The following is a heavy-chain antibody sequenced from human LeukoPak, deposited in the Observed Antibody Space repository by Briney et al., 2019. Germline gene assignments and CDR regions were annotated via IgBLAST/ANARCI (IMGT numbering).Heavy chain of an antibody. CDR2: IYGGGST. D-gene: IGHD1-26*01. CDR1: GFTVSSNY. CDR3: AREASGSYFAN. V-gene: IGHV3-53*01. Sequence: QSGGSLRLSCAASGFTVSSNYMSWVRQAPGKGLEWVSVIYGGGSTYYADSVKGRFTISRDNSRNTLYLQMNSLRAEDTAVYYCAREASGSYFANWGQGTLVTVSS. J-gene: IGHJ4*02.